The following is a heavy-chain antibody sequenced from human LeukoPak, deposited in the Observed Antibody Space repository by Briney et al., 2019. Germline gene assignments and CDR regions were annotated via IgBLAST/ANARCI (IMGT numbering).Heavy chain of an antibody. V-gene: IGHV3-21*01. J-gene: IGHJ4*02. CDR3: ARDRSEYKRGRDFDY. CDR1: GFTFSSYS. Sequence: GGSLRLSCAASGFTFSSYSMNWVRQAPGKGLEWVSSISSSSSYIYYADSVKGRFTISRDNAKNSLYLQMNSLRAEDTAVYYCARDRSEYKRGRDFDYWGQGTLVTVSS. CDR2: ISSSSSYI. D-gene: IGHD3-16*01.